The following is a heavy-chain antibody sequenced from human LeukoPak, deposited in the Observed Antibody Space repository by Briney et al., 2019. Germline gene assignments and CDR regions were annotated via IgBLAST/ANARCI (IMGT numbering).Heavy chain of an antibody. CDR2: IYTSGST. J-gene: IGHJ4*02. V-gene: IGHV4-61*02. CDR3: ARASLYSGRPDY. Sequence: SETLSLTCTVSGGSISSGSYYWSWIRQPAGKGLEWIGRIYTSGSTNYNPSLKSRVTISVDTSKNQFSLKLSSVTAADTAVYYCARASLYSGRPDYWGQGTLVTVSS. D-gene: IGHD1-26*01. CDR1: GGSISSGSYY.